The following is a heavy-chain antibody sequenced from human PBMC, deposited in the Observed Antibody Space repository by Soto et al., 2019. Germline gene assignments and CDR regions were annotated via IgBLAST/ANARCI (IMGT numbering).Heavy chain of an antibody. CDR1: GFTFSSYD. Sequence: GGSLRLSCAASGFTFSSYDMHWVRQAPGKGLEWVAVIWYDGSNKYYADSVKGRFTISRDNSKNTLYLQMNSLRAEDTAVYYCARDKASNMGYDYYYGMDVWGQGTTVTVSS. CDR2: IWYDGSNK. J-gene: IGHJ6*02. D-gene: IGHD2-15*01. V-gene: IGHV3-33*01. CDR3: ARDKASNMGYDYYYGMDV.